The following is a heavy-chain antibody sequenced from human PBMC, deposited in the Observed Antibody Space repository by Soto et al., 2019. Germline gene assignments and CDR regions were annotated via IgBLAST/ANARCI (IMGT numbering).Heavy chain of an antibody. J-gene: IGHJ4*02. V-gene: IGHV1-24*01. CDR2: FDPEDGET. CDR3: ATMAPKLYYDFWSGYCPSFDY. CDR1: GYTLTELS. D-gene: IGHD3-3*01. Sequence: ASVKVSCKVSGYTLTELSMHWVRQAPGKGLEWMGGFDPEDGETIYAQKFQGRVTMTEDTSTDTAYMELSSLRSEDTAVYYCATMAPKLYYDFWSGYCPSFDYWGQGTLVTVSS.